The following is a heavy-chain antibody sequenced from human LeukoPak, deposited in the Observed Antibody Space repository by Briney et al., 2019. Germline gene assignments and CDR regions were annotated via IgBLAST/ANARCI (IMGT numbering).Heavy chain of an antibody. J-gene: IGHJ3*02. Sequence: SVKVSCKASGGTFSSYTISWVRQAPGQGLEWMGRIIPILGIANYAQKFQGRVTITADKSTSTAYMELSSLRSEDTAVYYCTREKGYCSSTSCFDAFDIWGQGTMVTVSS. CDR3: TREKGYCSSTSCFDAFDI. D-gene: IGHD2-2*01. V-gene: IGHV1-69*04. CDR1: GGTFSSYT. CDR2: IIPILGIA.